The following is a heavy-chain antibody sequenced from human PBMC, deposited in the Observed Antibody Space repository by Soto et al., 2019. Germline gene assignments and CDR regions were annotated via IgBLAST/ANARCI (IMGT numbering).Heavy chain of an antibody. D-gene: IGHD3-10*01. CDR3: TTARDYYGSCSYFGSKYFQP. Sequence: TVWSLRLSCAASGFTFSNAWMSCVLQAPEKGLEWVGRIKSKTDGGTTDYAAPVKGRFTISRDDSKNTLYLQMNSLKTEDTAVYYCTTARDYYGSCSYFGSKYFQPWAQGNPVPVSS. CDR2: IKSKTDGGTT. CDR1: GFTFSNAW. J-gene: IGHJ1*01. V-gene: IGHV3-15*01.